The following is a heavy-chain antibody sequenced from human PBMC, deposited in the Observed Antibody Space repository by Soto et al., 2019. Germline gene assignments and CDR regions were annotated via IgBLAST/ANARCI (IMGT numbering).Heavy chain of an antibody. CDR2: INWSGGST. Sequence: GGSLRLSCAASGFTFDDYGMSWVRQAPGKGLEWVSAINWSGGSTDYADSVKGRFTISRDNSKNTLYLQMNSLRAEDTAVYYCAKDHIAVALLDAFDIWGQGTMVTVSS. CDR1: GFTFDDYG. V-gene: IGHV3-23*01. CDR3: AKDHIAVALLDAFDI. J-gene: IGHJ3*02. D-gene: IGHD6-19*01.